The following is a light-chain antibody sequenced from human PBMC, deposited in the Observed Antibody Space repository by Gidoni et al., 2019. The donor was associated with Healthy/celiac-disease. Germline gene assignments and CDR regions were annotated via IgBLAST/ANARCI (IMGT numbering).Light chain of an antibody. CDR1: SSNIGSNT. CDR3: AAWDDSLNGVV. V-gene: IGLV1-44*01. J-gene: IGLJ2*01. CDR2: SNH. Sequence: QSVLPQPPSASGTPGQRVTIACSGSSSNIGSNTVNWYQQPPGTAPKLLINSNHPRPPGVPDRFSGSKSGTSASLAISGLQSEDEADYYCAAWDDSLNGVVFGGGTKLTVL.